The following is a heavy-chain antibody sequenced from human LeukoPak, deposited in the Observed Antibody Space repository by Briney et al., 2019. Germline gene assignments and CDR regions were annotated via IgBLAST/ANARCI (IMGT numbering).Heavy chain of an antibody. CDR1: GGTFSSYA. D-gene: IGHD6-19*01. CDR2: IIPIFGIA. Sequence: SVKVSCKASGGTFSSYAISWVRKTPGQGLEWMGGIIPIFGIANYAQKFQGRVTITADESTSTAYMELSSLRSEDTAVYYCASITGQWLRFDYWGQGTLVTVSS. J-gene: IGHJ4*02. CDR3: ASITGQWLRFDY. V-gene: IGHV1-69*01.